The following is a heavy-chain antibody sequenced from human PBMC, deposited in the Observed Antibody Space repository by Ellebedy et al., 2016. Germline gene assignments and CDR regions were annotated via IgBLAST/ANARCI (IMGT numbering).Heavy chain of an antibody. CDR1: GFTFRNYA. J-gene: IGHJ6*02. D-gene: IGHD3-22*01. CDR2: ISGSGGDT. V-gene: IGHV3-23*01. Sequence: GESLKISXAASGFTFRNYAMSWVRQAPGRGPEWVSAISGSGGDTYYADSMKGRFTISRDNSRNTLYLQINSLGVEDTAVYYCAKAYYFYSGRSSSPQTSWGYYYGMDVWGQGTTVTVSS. CDR3: AKAYYFYSGRSSSPQTSWGYYYGMDV.